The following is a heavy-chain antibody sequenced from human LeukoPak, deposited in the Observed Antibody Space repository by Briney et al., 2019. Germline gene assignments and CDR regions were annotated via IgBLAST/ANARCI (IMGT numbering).Heavy chain of an antibody. CDR1: GYSISSGYY. D-gene: IGHD6-13*01. CDR2: IYHSGST. Sequence: SETLSLTCTVSGYSISSGYYWGWIRQPPGKGLEWIGSIYHSGSTYYNPSLKSRVTISVDTSKNQFSLKLSSVTAADTAVYYCARLVAAAGISYYYYGMDVWGQGTTVTVSS. J-gene: IGHJ6*02. V-gene: IGHV4-38-2*02. CDR3: ARLVAAAGISYYYYGMDV.